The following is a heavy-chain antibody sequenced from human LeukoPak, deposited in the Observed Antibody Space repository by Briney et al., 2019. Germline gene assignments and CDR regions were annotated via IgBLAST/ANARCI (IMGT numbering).Heavy chain of an antibody. J-gene: IGHJ4*02. CDR1: GASISGYY. V-gene: IGHV4-4*07. CDR3: AREAATAAPLHY. D-gene: IGHD6-13*01. CDR2: IYNNGDT. Sequence: PSETLSLTCTVSGASISGYYWSWIRQPAGKGLEWIGRIYNNGDTKYNPSLKSRVTMSVDTSKNQFSLKLSSVTAADTAVYFCAREAATAAPLHYWGQGTLVTVSS.